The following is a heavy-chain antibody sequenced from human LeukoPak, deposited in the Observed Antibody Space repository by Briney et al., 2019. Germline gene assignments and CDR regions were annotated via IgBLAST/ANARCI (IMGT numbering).Heavy chain of an antibody. J-gene: IGHJ6*04. V-gene: IGHV4-59*08. CDR3: ARHVYGEGMVV. Sequence: PSETLSLTCTASGGSLNGYYWGWIRQPPGKGLECIAYIHSSEGTAHNASLKSRLTISLDTSKNQFSLTLSSVTAADTAVYYCARHVYGEGMVVWGKGTTVTVSS. CDR2: IHSSEGT. D-gene: IGHD4-17*01. CDR1: GGSLNGYY.